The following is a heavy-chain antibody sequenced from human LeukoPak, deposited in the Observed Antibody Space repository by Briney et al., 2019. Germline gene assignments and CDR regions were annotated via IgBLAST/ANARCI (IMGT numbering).Heavy chain of an antibody. V-gene: IGHV3-30-3*01. CDR1: GFTFSSYA. CDR3: ARATHKRGDSGQHVHWFDP. J-gene: IGHJ5*02. Sequence: GRSLRLSCAASGFTFSSYAMHWVRQAPGKGLEWVAVISYDGSNKYYADSVKGRFTISRDNSKNTLYLQMNSLRAEDTAVYYCARATHKRGDSGQHVHWFDPWGQGTLVTVSS. CDR2: ISYDGSNK. D-gene: IGHD2-21*01.